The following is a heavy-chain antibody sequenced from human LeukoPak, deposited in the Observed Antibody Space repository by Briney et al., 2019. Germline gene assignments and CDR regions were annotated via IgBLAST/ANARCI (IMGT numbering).Heavy chain of an antibody. CDR3: ASGKGQYQLLVEAPTGY. D-gene: IGHD2-2*01. CDR2: ISSSSSYI. V-gene: IGHV3-21*01. CDR1: GFTFSSYS. Sequence: GGSLRLSCAASGFTFSSYSMTWVRQAPGKGLEWVSSISSSSSYIYYADSVKGRFTISRDNAKNSLYLQMNSLRAEDTAVYYCASGKGQYQLLVEAPTGYWGQGTLVTVSS. J-gene: IGHJ4*02.